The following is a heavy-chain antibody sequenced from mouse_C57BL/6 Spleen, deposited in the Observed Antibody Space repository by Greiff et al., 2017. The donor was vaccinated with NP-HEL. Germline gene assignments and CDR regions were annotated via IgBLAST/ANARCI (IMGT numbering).Heavy chain of an antibody. J-gene: IGHJ2*01. Sequence: VKLQESGAELARPGASVKMSCKASGYTFTSYTMHWVNQRPGQGLEWIGYINPSSGYTKYNQKFKDKATLTADKSSSTAYMQLSSLTSEDSAVYYCARGAYYYGSSYGYWGQGTTLTVSS. CDR2: INPSSGYT. V-gene: IGHV1-4*01. D-gene: IGHD1-1*01. CDR3: ARGAYYYGSSYGY. CDR1: GYTFTSYT.